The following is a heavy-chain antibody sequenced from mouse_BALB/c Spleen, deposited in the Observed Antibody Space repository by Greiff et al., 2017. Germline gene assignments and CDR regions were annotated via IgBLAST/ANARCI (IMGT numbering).Heavy chain of an antibody. J-gene: IGHJ4*01. CDR3: ARRTTVVATRAMDY. CDR2: IYPGSGST. CDR1: GYNFTSYW. D-gene: IGHD1-1*01. Sequence: QVQLQQPGAELVKPGTSVKLSCKASGYNFTSYWINWVKLRPGQGLEWIGDIYPGSGSTNYNEKFKSKATLTVDTSSSTAYMQLSSLASEDSALYYCARRTTVVATRAMDYWGQGTSVTVSS. V-gene: IGHV1-55*01.